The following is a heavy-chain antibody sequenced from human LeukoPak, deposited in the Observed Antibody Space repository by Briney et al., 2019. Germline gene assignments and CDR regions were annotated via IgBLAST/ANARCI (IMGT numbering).Heavy chain of an antibody. V-gene: IGHV4-59*01. CDR3: ARGGYSVSYYVDY. J-gene: IGHJ4*02. CDR2: IYYSGNT. Sequence: SETLSLTCTVSGGSISSYYWSWIRQPPGKGLEWIGYIYYSGNTNYNPSLKSRVTISVDTSKNQFSLKLSSVTAADTAVYYCARGGYSVSYYVDYWGQGTLVTVSS. CDR1: GGSISSYY. D-gene: IGHD5/OR15-5a*01.